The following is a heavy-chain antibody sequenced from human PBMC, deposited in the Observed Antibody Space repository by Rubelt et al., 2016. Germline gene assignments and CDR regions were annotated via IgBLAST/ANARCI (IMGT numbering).Heavy chain of an antibody. CDR1: GFTLDDYA. Sequence: GGGLVQPGRSLRLSCAASGFTLDDYAMHWVRQAPGKGLEWVSRIGWNSGSIAYAASVKGRFTISRDNAKNSLSLQMNSLRGEATALYYCARWRRRDTVTTYYSGMDVWGQGTTVTVSS. D-gene: IGHD4-11*01. V-gene: IGHV3-9*01. J-gene: IGHJ6*02. CDR2: IGWNSGSI. CDR3: ARWRRRDTVTTYYSGMDV.